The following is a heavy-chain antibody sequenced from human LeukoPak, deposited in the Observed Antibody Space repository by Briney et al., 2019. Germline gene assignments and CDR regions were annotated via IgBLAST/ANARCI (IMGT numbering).Heavy chain of an antibody. V-gene: IGHV3-30-3*02. CDR1: GFTFSSYA. CDR2: ISYDGSNK. CDR3: AKSYGDYVRVGMDV. J-gene: IGHJ6*02. Sequence: GGSLRLSCAASGFTFSSYAMHWVRQAPGKGLEWVAVISYDGSNKYYADSVKGRFTVSRDTSKNTLYLQMNSLRAEDTAVYYCAKSYGDYVRVGMDVWGQGTTVTVSS. D-gene: IGHD4-17*01.